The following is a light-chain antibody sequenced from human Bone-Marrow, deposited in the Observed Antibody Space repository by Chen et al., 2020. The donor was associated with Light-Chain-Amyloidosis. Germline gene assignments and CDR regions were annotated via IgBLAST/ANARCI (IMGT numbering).Light chain of an antibody. Sequence: SYVLTQPSSVSVAPGQPSPIACGGNNIGSTSVHWYQRTPGQAPLLVVYDDSDRPSGIPERLSGSNSGNTATLTISRAEAGDEAGYYCQVWDRSSDRPVFGGGTKLTVL. J-gene: IGLJ3*02. V-gene: IGLV3-21*02. CDR1: NIGSTS. CDR2: DDS. CDR3: QVWDRSSDRPV.